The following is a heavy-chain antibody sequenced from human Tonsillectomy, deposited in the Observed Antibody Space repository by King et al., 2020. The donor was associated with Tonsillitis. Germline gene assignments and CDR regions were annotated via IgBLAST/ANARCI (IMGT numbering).Heavy chain of an antibody. CDR2: ITWDGGCT. CDR3: AKTSDPIVVVTAPLGY. D-gene: IGHD2-21*02. CDR1: VFSFVDYT. J-gene: IGHJ4*02. Sequence: VQLVESGGVVVQPGGALRLSCAASVFSFVDYTIHWVRQAPVKGLEWVSLITWDGGCTYFAVSVYGRFTFSRDNSKNSLYLEMNRLRTEDTALYYCAKTSDPIVVVTAPLGYWGQGTLVTVSS. V-gene: IGHV3-43*01.